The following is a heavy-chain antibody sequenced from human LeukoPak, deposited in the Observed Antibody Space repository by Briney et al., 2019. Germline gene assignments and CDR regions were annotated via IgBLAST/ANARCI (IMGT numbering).Heavy chain of an antibody. J-gene: IGHJ3*02. Sequence: GGSLRLSCAASGFTFSSYWMSWVRQAPGKGLEWVANIKQDGSEKYYVDSVKGRFTISRDNAKNSLYLQMNSLRAEDTAVYYCARDGLWFAGGAFDIWGQGTMATVSS. CDR2: IKQDGSEK. CDR3: ARDGLWFAGGAFDI. D-gene: IGHD3-10*01. V-gene: IGHV3-7*01. CDR1: GFTFSSYW.